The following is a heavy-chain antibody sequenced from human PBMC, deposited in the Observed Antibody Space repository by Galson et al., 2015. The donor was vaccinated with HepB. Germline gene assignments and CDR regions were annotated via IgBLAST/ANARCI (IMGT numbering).Heavy chain of an antibody. V-gene: IGHV3-15*01. CDR1: GFTFSHAW. Sequence: SLRLSCAASGFTFSHAWMSWVRQAPGKGLEWVGRIISKIDGGTTDYAAPVKGRFTISSDDSQNTLYLQMNSLKTEDTAVYFCATGDFWSLFDFWGQGTLVSVSS. CDR2: IISKIDGGTT. CDR3: ATGDFWSLFDF. J-gene: IGHJ4*02. D-gene: IGHD3-3*01.